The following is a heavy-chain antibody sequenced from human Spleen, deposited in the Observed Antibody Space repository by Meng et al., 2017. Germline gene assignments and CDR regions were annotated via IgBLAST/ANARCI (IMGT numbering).Heavy chain of an antibody. J-gene: IGHJ5*02. CDR2: IYYSGST. Sequence: QLQLQESGPGLVKPSETLSLTRTVSGGPIRSISYYWGWFRQPPGKGLEWIGSIYYSGSTYYNPSLKSRVTISVDTSKNQFSLKLSSVTAADTAVYYCARQGFLEWLLYRGNWFDPWGQGTLVTVSS. D-gene: IGHD3-3*01. V-gene: IGHV4-39*01. CDR1: GGPIRSISYY. CDR3: ARQGFLEWLLYRGNWFDP.